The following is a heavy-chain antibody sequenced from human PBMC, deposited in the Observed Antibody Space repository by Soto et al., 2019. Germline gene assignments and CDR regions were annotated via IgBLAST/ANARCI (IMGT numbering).Heavy chain of an antibody. CDR1: GGSFSAYY. J-gene: IGHJ6*02. Sequence: SETLSLTCAVYGGSFSAYYWSWVRQPPGKGLEWIGEIIHSECTKYNPSLKSRVTISVDTSKNQFSLKLSSVTAADTAVYYCARQRPTDGRWEFANYYGIDVWGQGTPVTVSS. CDR3: ARQRPTDGRWEFANYYGIDV. V-gene: IGHV4-34*12. CDR2: IIHSECT. D-gene: IGHD1-26*01.